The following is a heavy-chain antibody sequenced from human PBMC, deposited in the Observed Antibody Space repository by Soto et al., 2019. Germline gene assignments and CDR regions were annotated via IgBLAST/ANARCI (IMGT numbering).Heavy chain of an antibody. D-gene: IGHD6-6*01. CDR3: ARDRGIAARPGFFDY. CDR1: GGSISSYY. Sequence: QVQLQESGPGLVKPSETLSLTCTVSGGSISSYYWSWIRQPPGKGLEWIGYIYYSGSTNYNPSLKSRVTISVDTSKNQFSLKLSSVTAADTAVYYCARDRGIAARPGFFDYWGQGTLVTVSS. CDR2: IYYSGST. J-gene: IGHJ4*02. V-gene: IGHV4-59*01.